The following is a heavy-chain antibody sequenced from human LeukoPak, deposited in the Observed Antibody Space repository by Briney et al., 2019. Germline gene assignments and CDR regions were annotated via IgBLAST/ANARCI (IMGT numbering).Heavy chain of an antibody. Sequence: PSENLSLTCSVSGYSISSGYYWGWIRQPPGKGLEWIGSIYHSGNTFYNPSLKSRVTMSIDMSENQFSLKLSSVTASDTAVYFCARLSYSFWTGDYWGQGILVTVSS. V-gene: IGHV4-38-2*01. CDR2: IYHSGNT. CDR1: GYSISSGYY. J-gene: IGHJ4*02. CDR3: ARLSYSFWTGDY. D-gene: IGHD3/OR15-3a*01.